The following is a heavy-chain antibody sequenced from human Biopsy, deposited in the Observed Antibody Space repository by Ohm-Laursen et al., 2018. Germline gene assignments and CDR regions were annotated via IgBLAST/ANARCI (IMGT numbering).Heavy chain of an antibody. Sequence: SLRLSCSASGFNFSTYGMSWVRQVAGKGLEWVSGTSISGTFTHYADSVRGRFTMSRDNSMNTLYLQMNSLKAEDTAVYYCAKDQLGSTWSNDAFDMWGQGTVVTVSS. D-gene: IGHD6-13*01. CDR2: TSISGTFT. CDR1: GFNFSTYG. J-gene: IGHJ3*02. CDR3: AKDQLGSTWSNDAFDM. V-gene: IGHV3-23*05.